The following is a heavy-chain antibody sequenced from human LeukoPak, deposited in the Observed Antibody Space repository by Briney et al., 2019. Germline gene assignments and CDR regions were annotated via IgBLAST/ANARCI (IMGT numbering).Heavy chain of an antibody. CDR1: GFTFSSYE. CDR3: ARGAATILWPSDY. D-gene: IGHD3-3*01. V-gene: IGHV3-48*03. Sequence: PGGSLRLSCAASGFTFSSYEMNWVRQAPGKGLEWVSYISSRGSTIYYADSVKGRFTISRDNAKNSLYLQMNSLRAEDTAIYYCARGAATILWPSDYWGQGTLVTVSS. CDR2: ISSRGSTI. J-gene: IGHJ4*02.